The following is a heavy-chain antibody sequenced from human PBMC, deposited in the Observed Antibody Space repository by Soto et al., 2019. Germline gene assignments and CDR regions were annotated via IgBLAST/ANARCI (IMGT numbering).Heavy chain of an antibody. CDR3: ARLGDLGMDV. D-gene: IGHD3-3*01. J-gene: IGHJ6*02. CDR2: MHPGEDDT. V-gene: IGHV5-51*01. CDR1: GYSFVSYW. Sequence: GESLKISCPGFGYSFVSYWIGWVRQTPGKGLEWVAIMHPGEDDTIYSPSFQGQVTISADKSISTAYLQWSSLKASDTAMYYCARLGDLGMDVWGQGTTVTVSS.